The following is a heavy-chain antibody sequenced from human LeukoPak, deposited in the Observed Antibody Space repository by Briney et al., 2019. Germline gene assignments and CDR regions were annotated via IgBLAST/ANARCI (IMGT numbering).Heavy chain of an antibody. V-gene: IGHV3-30*04. CDR2: ISYDGSNK. CDR1: GFTFSSYA. D-gene: IGHD3-22*01. CDR3: AKDKKRARYYDSSGYVDY. Sequence: GGSLRLSCAASGFTFSSYAMHWVRQAPGKGLEWVAVISYDGSNKYYADSVKGRFTISRDNSKNTLYLQMNSLRAEDTAVYYCAKDKKRARYYDSSGYVDYWGQGTLVTVSS. J-gene: IGHJ4*02.